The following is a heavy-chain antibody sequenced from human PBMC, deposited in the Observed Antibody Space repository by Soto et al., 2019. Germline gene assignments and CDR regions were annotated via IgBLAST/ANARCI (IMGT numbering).Heavy chain of an antibody. Sequence: EVQLVESGGGLVQPGGSLRLSCAASGFTFSSYSMNWVRQAPGKGLEWVSYISSSSRTIYYADSVKGRFTISRDNAKNSLYLQMNSLRAEDTAVYYCARDSGDYYMDVWGKGTTVTVSS. CDR3: ARDSGDYYMDV. D-gene: IGHD3-10*01. J-gene: IGHJ6*03. V-gene: IGHV3-48*01. CDR1: GFTFSSYS. CDR2: ISSSSRTI.